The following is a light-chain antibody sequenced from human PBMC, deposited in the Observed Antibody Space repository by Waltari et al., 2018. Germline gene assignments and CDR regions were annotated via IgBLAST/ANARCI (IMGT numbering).Light chain of an antibody. Sequence: QSVLTQPPSASGTPGQRVTISCSGSSSTIGSNYVYWYQQLPGTAPKLLIYRNNQRPSGVPDRFSGSKSGTSASLAISGLRSEDEDDYYCAAWDDSLSGVVFGGGTKLTVL. CDR2: RNN. CDR1: SSTIGSNY. CDR3: AAWDDSLSGVV. J-gene: IGLJ2*01. V-gene: IGLV1-47*01.